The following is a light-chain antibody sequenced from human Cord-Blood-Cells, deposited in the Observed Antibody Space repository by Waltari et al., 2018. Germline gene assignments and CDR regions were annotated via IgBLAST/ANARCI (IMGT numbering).Light chain of an antibody. Sequence: DIQMTQSPSSLSASVGDRVTITCRASQSISSYLNWYQQKPGKAPKLLIYAASSLQSGVPSRFSGSGSGTDFTLTISSLQPEDFATYYCQQSYCTVLTFGGGTKVEIK. CDR2: AAS. V-gene: IGKV1-39*01. J-gene: IGKJ4*01. CDR1: QSISSY. CDR3: QQSYCTVLT.